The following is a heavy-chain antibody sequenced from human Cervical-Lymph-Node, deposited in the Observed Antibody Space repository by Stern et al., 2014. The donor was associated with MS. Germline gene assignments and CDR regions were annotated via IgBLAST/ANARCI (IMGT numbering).Heavy chain of an antibody. CDR1: GFTLSDYG. D-gene: IGHD3-22*01. Sequence: EVQLVESGGGLVQPGGSLRLSCAASGFTLSDYGMNWVRQAPGQGLEWVSYISSTSSRIHYGDSVKGRFNISRDNAKNSLYLQMNSLRAEDTAVYYCARVGYDSSGTVFQFDYWGQGTLVTVSS. J-gene: IGHJ4*02. CDR2: ISSTSSRI. V-gene: IGHV3-48*01. CDR3: ARVGYDSSGTVFQFDY.